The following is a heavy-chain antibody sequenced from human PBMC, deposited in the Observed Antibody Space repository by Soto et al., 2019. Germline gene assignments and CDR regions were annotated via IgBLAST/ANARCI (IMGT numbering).Heavy chain of an antibody. J-gene: IGHJ6*02. V-gene: IGHV4-39*01. CDR3: ASPYCSSTSCRGYYGMDV. CDR2: IYYSGST. CDR1: GGSISSSSYY. D-gene: IGHD2-2*01. Sequence: PSETLSLTCTVSGGSISSSSYYWGWIRQPPGKGLEWIGSIYYSGSTHYNPSLKSRVTISVDTSKNQFSLKLSSVTAADTAVYYCASPYCSSTSCRGYYGMDVWGQGTTVTVSS.